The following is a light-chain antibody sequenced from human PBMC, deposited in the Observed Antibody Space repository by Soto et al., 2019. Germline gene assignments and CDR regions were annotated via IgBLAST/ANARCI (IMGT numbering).Light chain of an antibody. CDR2: EDT. J-gene: IGLJ3*02. V-gene: IGLV6-57*02. Sequence: NFMLTQPHSVSASPGKTVTISCTGSGDTIASNYVQWYQQFPGSAPSTIIFEDTQRASGIPDRFSGSIDSSSNSASLTISGLTTEDEADYYCQSYNNGNWVFGGRTKLTVL. CDR1: GDTIASNY. CDR3: QSYNNGNWV.